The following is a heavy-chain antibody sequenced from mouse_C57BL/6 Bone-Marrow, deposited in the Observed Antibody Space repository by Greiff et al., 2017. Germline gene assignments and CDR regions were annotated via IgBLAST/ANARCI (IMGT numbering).Heavy chain of an antibody. CDR3: ARGRDYYGSERDCDY. D-gene: IGHD1-1*01. Sequence: ESGAELVKPGASVKISCKASGYAFSSYWMNWVKQRPGKGLEWIGQIYPGDGDTNYNGKFKGKATLTADKSSSTAYMQLSSLTYEDSAVYFCARGRDYYGSERDCDYWGQGTTLTVSS. CDR2: IYPGDGDT. V-gene: IGHV1-80*01. CDR1: GYAFSSYW. J-gene: IGHJ2*01.